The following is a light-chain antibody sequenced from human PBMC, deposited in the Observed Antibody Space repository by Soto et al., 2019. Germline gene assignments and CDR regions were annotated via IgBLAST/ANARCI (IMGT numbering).Light chain of an antibody. V-gene: IGKV3-11*01. CDR3: QQRYNWPPLT. CDR1: QSISSF. CDR2: DTS. Sequence: EVVLTQSPATLSLSPGERSTLSCRASQSISSFLAWYQQKPGQVPRLLIYDTSNRATGIPARFSGSGSGTDFTLTISSLQSEDFAVYYCQQRYNWPPLTFGGGTKVDI. J-gene: IGKJ4*01.